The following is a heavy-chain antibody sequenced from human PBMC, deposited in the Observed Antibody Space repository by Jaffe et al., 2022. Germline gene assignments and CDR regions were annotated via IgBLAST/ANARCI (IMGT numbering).Heavy chain of an antibody. CDR2: IYYSGST. CDR1: GGSISSYY. V-gene: IGHV4-59*01. J-gene: IGHJ5*02. CDR3: ARDPAMDYSWFDP. Sequence: QVQLQESGPGLVKPSETLSLTCTVSGGSISSYYWSWIRQPPGKGLEWIGYIYYSGSTNYNPSLKSRVTISVDTSKNQFSLKLSSVTAADTAVYYCARDPAMDYSWFDPWGQGTLVTVSS.